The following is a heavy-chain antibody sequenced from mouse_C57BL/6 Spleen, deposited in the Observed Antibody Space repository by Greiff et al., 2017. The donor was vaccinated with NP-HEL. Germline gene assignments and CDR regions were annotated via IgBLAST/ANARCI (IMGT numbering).Heavy chain of an antibody. CDR1: GFTFSSYA. V-gene: IGHV5-9-1*02. CDR2: ISSGGDYI. D-gene: IGHD2-5*01. CDR3: TSDRGSNYVFAY. Sequence: EVMLVESGEGLVKPGGSLKLSCAASGFTFSSYAMSWVRQTPEKRLEWVAYISSGGDYIYYADTVKGRFTISRDNARNTLYLQMSSLKSEDTAMYYCTSDRGSNYVFAYWGQGTLVTVSA. J-gene: IGHJ3*01.